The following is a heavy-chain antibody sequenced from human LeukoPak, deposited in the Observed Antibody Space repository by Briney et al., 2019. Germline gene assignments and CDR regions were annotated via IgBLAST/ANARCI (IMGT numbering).Heavy chain of an antibody. D-gene: IGHD3-22*01. CDR3: HSSGHYRANYYFDY. CDR2: IYYSGST. V-gene: IGHV4-59*01. J-gene: IGHJ4*02. CDR1: GGSISSYY. Sequence: SETLSLTCTVSGGSISSYYWSWIRQPPGKGLEWIGYIYYSGSTNYNPSLKSRVTISVDTSKNQFSLKLSSVTAADTAVYYCHSSGHYRANYYFDYWGQGTLVTVSS.